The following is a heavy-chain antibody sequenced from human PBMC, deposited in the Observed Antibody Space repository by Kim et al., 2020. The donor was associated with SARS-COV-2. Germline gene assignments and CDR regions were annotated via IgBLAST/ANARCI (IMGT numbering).Heavy chain of an antibody. V-gene: IGHV3-33*01. D-gene: IGHD6-19*01. Sequence: YADSVKGRFTISRDNSKNTLYLQMNSLRAEDTAVYYCARRGYSSGWYLYYWGQGTLVTVSS. J-gene: IGHJ4*02. CDR3: ARRGYSSGWYLYY.